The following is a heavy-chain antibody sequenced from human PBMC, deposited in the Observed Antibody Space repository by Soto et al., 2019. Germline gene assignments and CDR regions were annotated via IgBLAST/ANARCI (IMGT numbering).Heavy chain of an antibody. CDR1: GGSISSSNW. V-gene: IGHV4-4*02. CDR2: IYHSGST. Sequence: QVQLQESGPGLVKPSGTLSLTCAVSGGSISSSNWWSWVRQPPGKGLEWIGEIYHSGSTNYNPSLKRRVTISVDKSKNQFSLKLSSVTAADTAVYYCARSYKCYSSGCTFDPWGQGTLVTVAS. D-gene: IGHD6-19*01. CDR3: ARSYKCYSSGCTFDP. J-gene: IGHJ5*02.